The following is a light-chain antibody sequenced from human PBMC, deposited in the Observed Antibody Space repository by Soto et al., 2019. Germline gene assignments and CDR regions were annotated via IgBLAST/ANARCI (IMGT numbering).Light chain of an antibody. CDR3: TSPTPGRLYG. V-gene: IGLV2-14*01. J-gene: IGLJ1*01. Sequence: QSVLTQPASLSGSPGQSITISCTGTSSDVGGYNYVSWYQQYPGRVPKLLIYKVSNRPSGISNRFSGSKSGNTASLTISGLQAEDEADYFCTSPTPGRLYGFGSGTKVTVL. CDR2: KVS. CDR1: SSDVGGYNY.